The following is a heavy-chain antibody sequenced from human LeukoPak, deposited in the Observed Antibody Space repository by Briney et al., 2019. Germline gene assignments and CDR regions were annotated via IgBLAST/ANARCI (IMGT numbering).Heavy chain of an antibody. D-gene: IGHD5-18*01. CDR2: IIPIFATA. V-gene: IGHV1-69*05. Sequence: GASVKVSCKASGGTFSSYAISWVRQAPGQGLEWMGGIIPIFATANYAQKFQGRVTITTDESTSTAYMELSSLRSEDTAVYYCARTRAAMVIGWFDPWGQGTLVTVSS. CDR3: ARTRAAMVIGWFDP. J-gene: IGHJ5*02. CDR1: GGTFSSYA.